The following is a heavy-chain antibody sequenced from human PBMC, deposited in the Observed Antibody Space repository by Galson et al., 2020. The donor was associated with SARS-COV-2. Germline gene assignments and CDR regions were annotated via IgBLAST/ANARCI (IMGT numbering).Heavy chain of an antibody. D-gene: IGHD3-22*01. V-gene: IGHV3-11*06. CDR1: GFTFSDYY. CDR3: AGGIYYDSSGYSVNYYYYGMDV. CDR2: ISSSSSYT. J-gene: IGHJ6*02. Sequence: GESLKISCAASGFTFSDYYMSWIRQAPGKGLEWVSYISSSSSYTNYADSVKGRFTISRDNAKNSLYLQMNSLRAEDTAVYYCAGGIYYDSSGYSVNYYYYGMDVWGQGTTVTVSS.